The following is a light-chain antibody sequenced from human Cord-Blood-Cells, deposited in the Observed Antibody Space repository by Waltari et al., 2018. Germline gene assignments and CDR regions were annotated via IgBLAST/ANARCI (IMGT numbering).Light chain of an antibody. Sequence: VMNKYLLCLIVTPGEPTSITCRSSQILLHSNGYNYLNWYLQKPGQSPQLLIYLGSNRASGVPDRFSGSGSGTDFTLKISRVEAEDVGVYYCMQAQQTPLTFGQGTRLEIK. CDR1: QILLHSNGYNY. CDR3: MQAQQTPLT. CDR2: LGS. V-gene: IGKV2-28*01. J-gene: IGKJ5*01.